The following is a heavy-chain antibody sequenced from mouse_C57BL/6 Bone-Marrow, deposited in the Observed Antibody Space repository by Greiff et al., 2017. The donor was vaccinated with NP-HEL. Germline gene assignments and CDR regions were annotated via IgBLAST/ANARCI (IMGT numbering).Heavy chain of an antibody. CDR1: GYTFTDYY. V-gene: IGHV1-19*01. D-gene: IGHD2-2*01. J-gene: IGHJ1*03. CDR3: ANGYPSYWYFDV. CDR2: INPYNGGT. Sequence: VQLQQSGPVLVKPGASVKMSCKASGYTFTDYYMTWVKQSHGKSLEWIGVINPYNGGTSYNQTFKGKATLTVDKSSSTAYRELNSLTSEDSAVYYCANGYPSYWYFDVWGTGTTVTVSS.